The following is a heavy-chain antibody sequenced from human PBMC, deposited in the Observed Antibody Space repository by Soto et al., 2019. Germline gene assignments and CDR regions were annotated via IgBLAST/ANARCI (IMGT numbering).Heavy chain of an antibody. CDR2: IYSGGST. CDR1: GFTVSSNY. CDR3: AKDSPGAPFDY. V-gene: IGHV3-53*01. Sequence: PGGSLRLSCAASGFTVSSNYMSWVRQAPGKGLEWVSVIYSGGSTYYADSVKGRFTISRDNSKNTLYLQMNSLRAEDTAVYYCAKDSPGAPFDYWGQGTLVTVSS. J-gene: IGHJ4*02. D-gene: IGHD3-10*01.